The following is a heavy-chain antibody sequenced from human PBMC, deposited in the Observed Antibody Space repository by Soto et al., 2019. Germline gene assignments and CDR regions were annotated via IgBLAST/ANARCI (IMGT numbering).Heavy chain of an antibody. CDR1: GYAFTGYY. CDR2: INPNSGGT. Sequence: GASVKVSCKASGYAFTGYYMHWVRQAPGQGLEWMGWINPNSGGTNYAQKFQGWVTMTRDTSISTAYMEPSRLRSDDTAVYYCARAHYGDYGFYYYGMDVWGQGTTVTVSS. V-gene: IGHV1-2*04. J-gene: IGHJ6*02. D-gene: IGHD4-17*01. CDR3: ARAHYGDYGFYYYGMDV.